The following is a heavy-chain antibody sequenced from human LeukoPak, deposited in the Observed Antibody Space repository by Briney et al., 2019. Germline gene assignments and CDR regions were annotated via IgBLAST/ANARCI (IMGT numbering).Heavy chain of an antibody. Sequence: GGSLRLSCAASGFSFSNYGMHWVRQAPGKGLEWVAFIRYDGSNKYYADSVKGRFTISRDNSKNTVYLQMNSLRAEDTAVYYCAKDPTHFRVWDDYDNTRLNYWGQGTLVTVSS. CDR3: AKDPTHFRVWDDYDNTRLNY. D-gene: IGHD3-22*01. V-gene: IGHV3-30*02. J-gene: IGHJ4*02. CDR2: IRYDGSNK. CDR1: GFSFSNYG.